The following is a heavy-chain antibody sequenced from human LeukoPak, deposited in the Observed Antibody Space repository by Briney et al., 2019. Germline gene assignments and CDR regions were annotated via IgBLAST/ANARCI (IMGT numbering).Heavy chain of an antibody. V-gene: IGHV3-48*02. Sequence: GSLRLSCAASGFTFSSYSMNWVRQAPGKGLEWVSYINSGSSYMYYPDSVKGRFTISRDNAKNSLYLQMDSLRDEDTAVYYCAREDDDWGPNTFDVWGQGTVVTVSS. CDR2: INSGSSYM. J-gene: IGHJ3*01. D-gene: IGHD7-27*01. CDR1: GFTFSSYS. CDR3: AREDDDWGPNTFDV.